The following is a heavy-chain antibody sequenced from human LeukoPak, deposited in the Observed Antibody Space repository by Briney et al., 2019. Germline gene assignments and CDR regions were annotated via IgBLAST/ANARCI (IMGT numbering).Heavy chain of an antibody. CDR1: GFTVSSNY. Sequence: GGSLRLSCAASGFTVSSNYMTWVRQAPGKGLEWVSVIYSDGSTYYADSVKGRFTISRDNSKNTLYLQMNSLRAEDTAVCYCARVIYDFWSGSNPSDFDYWGQGTLVTVSS. D-gene: IGHD3-3*01. V-gene: IGHV3-66*01. J-gene: IGHJ4*02. CDR2: IYSDGST. CDR3: ARVIYDFWSGSNPSDFDY.